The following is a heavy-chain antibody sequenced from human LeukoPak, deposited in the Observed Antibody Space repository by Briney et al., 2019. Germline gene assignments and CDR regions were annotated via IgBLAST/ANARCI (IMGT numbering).Heavy chain of an antibody. Sequence: PSETLSLTCTVSGGSISSSSYYWGWIRQPPGKGLEWIGSIYYSGSTYYNPSLKSRVTISVDTSKNQFSLKLSSVTAADTAVYYCARLGSTVVTPSDYWGRGTLVTVSS. D-gene: IGHD4-17*01. CDR3: ARLGSTVVTPSDY. V-gene: IGHV4-39*01. CDR1: GGSISSSSYY. J-gene: IGHJ4*02. CDR2: IYYSGST.